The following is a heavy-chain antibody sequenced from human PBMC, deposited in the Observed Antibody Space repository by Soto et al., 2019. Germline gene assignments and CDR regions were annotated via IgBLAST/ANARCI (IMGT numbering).Heavy chain of an antibody. D-gene: IGHD6-19*01. V-gene: IGHV3-48*01. CDR3: ARGDSSGWYGVDY. CDR2: ISSSSSTI. CDR1: GFTFSSYS. Sequence: EVQLVESGGGLVQPGGSLRLSCAASGFTFSSYSMNWVRQAPGKGLEWVSYISSSSSTIYYADSVKGRFTISRDKAKNSLYRQMNSLRAEDTAVYYCARGDSSGWYGVDYWGQGTLVTVSS. J-gene: IGHJ4*02.